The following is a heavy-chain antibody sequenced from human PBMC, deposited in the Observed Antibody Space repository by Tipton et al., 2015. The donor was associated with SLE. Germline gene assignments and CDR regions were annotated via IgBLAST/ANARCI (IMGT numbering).Heavy chain of an antibody. CDR1: GASLTTTSYY. D-gene: IGHD4-11*01. V-gene: IGHV4-61*01. J-gene: IGHJ6*03. Sequence: TLSLTCTVSGASLTTTSYYWNWFRQPPGKGLEWIGYIYYSGSTNYNPSLKSRVTISVDRSQNQFSLRLSSVSAADTAVYYCASDYSNSDYSYYYMDVWGKGTTVTVSS. CDR3: ASDYSNSDYSYYYMDV. CDR2: IYYSGST.